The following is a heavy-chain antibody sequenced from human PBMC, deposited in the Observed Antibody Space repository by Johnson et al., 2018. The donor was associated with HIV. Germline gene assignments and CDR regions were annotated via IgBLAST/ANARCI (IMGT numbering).Heavy chain of an antibody. CDR1: GFTFSSYR. J-gene: IGHJ3*02. Sequence: QVQLLESGGGLVQPGGSLSLSCAASGFTFSSYRMSWVRQDPGTGLVWEAVISFDGSNKYYAASVKGRFTISRDNSKNTLYLQMNSLRAEDTAVYYCAKGVAARPWAFDIWGQGTMVTVSS. CDR2: ISFDGSNK. CDR3: AKGVAARPWAFDI. V-gene: IGHV3-30*14. D-gene: IGHD6-6*01.